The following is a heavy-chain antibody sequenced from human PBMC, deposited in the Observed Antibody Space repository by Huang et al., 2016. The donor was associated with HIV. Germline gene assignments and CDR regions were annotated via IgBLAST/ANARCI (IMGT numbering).Heavy chain of an antibody. CDR1: GGSIRRSVYH. CDR3: ARHREGPVAYYSGWGSHLNYMDV. CDR2: IYYKGST. Sequence: QLLLQESGPGLVKPSEALALTCAVAGGSIRRSVYHWGWIRQPPGKGLEWMGSIYYKGSTHYGPSLKSRVTIAVDTSKNLFFLNLTSMTAADTAVYYCARHREGPVAYYSGWGSHLNYMDVWGRGRTVVVSS. D-gene: IGHD3-10*01. V-gene: IGHV4-39*01. J-gene: IGHJ6*03.